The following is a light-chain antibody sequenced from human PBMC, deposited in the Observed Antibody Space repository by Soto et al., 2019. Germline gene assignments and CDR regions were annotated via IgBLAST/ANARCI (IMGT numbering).Light chain of an antibody. CDR1: QSVRSTY. J-gene: IGKJ3*01. CDR2: GAS. V-gene: IGKV3-20*01. Sequence: EIVLTQSPGTLSLSPGERVTLSCRASQSVRSTYLAWYQQKPGQSPRLLIYGASSRATGIPDRFSGSGSGTDFTLTISRLEPEDFAVYSCQQYDISPITFGPGTKVDIK. CDR3: QQYDISPIT.